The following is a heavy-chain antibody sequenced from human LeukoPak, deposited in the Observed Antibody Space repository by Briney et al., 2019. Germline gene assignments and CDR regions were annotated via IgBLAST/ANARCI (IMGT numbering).Heavy chain of an antibody. CDR1: GFTFSSYA. J-gene: IGHJ4*02. CDR3: AKSDSSSLRFFDY. Sequence: QPGGPLRLSCAASGFTFSSYAMNWVRQAPGKGLECVSAISGSGGSTYYADSVKGRFTISRDNSKNTLYLQMNSLRAEDTAVYYCAKSDSSSLRFFDYWGQGTLVTVSS. CDR2: ISGSGGST. D-gene: IGHD6-6*01. V-gene: IGHV3-23*01.